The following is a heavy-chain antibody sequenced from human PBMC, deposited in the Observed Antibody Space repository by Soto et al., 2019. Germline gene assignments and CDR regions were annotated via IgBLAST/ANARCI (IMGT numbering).Heavy chain of an antibody. CDR2: IYYSGST. V-gene: IGHV4-39*01. CDR3: ARHLHEQYNWHDLFDY. Sequence: SETLSLTCTVSGGSISSSSYYWGWIRQPPGKGLEWIGSIYYSGSTYYNPSLKSRVTISVDTSKNQFSLKLSSVTAADTAVYYCARHLHEQYNWHDLFDYWGQGTLVTVSS. J-gene: IGHJ4*02. CDR1: GGSISSSSYY. D-gene: IGHD1-1*01.